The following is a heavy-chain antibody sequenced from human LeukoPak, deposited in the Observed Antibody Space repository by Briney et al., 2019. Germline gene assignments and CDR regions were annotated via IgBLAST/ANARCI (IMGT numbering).Heavy chain of an antibody. V-gene: IGHV3-30*14. CDR3: AKDGVEVRGVIITWTDYYYYYYMDV. CDR2: ISYDGGYK. Sequence: PGGSLRLSCAASGFTFSSYAMHWVRQAPGKGLEWVTIISYDGGYKYYADSVEGRFTISRDNSKNTLYLQMNSLRPEDTAVYYCAKDGVEVRGVIITWTDYYYYYYMDVWGKGTTVTISS. CDR1: GFTFSSYA. D-gene: IGHD3-10*01. J-gene: IGHJ6*03.